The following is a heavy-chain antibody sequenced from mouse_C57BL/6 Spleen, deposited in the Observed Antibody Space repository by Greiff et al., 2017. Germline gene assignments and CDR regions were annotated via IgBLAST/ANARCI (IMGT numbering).Heavy chain of an antibody. Sequence: QVQLQQSGAELARPGASVKLSCKASGYTFTSYGISWVKQRTGQGLEWIGEIYPRSGNTYYNEKFKGKATLTADKSSSTAYMELRSLTSEDSAVYFCARSSQFITTVVVPFDYWGQGTTLTVSS. CDR3: ARSSQFITTVVVPFDY. D-gene: IGHD1-1*01. CDR2: IYPRSGNT. V-gene: IGHV1-81*01. J-gene: IGHJ2*01. CDR1: GYTFTSYG.